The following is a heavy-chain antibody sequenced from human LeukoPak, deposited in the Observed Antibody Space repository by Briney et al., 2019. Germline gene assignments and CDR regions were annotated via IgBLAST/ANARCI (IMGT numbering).Heavy chain of an antibody. CDR2: IILILGIA. Sequence: GASVKVSCTASGGTFSSYTISWVRQAPGQGLEWMGRIILILGIANYAQKFQGRVTITADKSTSTAYMELSSLRSEDTAVYYCARDLYGGNSPDYWGQGTLVTVSS. CDR3: ARDLYGGNSPDY. J-gene: IGHJ4*02. V-gene: IGHV1-69*04. D-gene: IGHD4-23*01. CDR1: GGTFSSYT.